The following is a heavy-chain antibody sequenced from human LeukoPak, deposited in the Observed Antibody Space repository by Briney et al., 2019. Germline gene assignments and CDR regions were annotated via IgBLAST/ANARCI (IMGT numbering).Heavy chain of an antibody. Sequence: GGSLRLSCAASGFTFSSYAMHWVRQDPGKGLEWVAVISYDGSNKYYADSVKGRFTISRDNSKDTLYLQMNSLRAEDTAVYYCARGDFFSLSYFDYWGQGTLVTVSS. CDR1: GFTFSSYA. CDR2: ISYDGSNK. J-gene: IGHJ4*02. CDR3: ARGDFFSLSYFDY. D-gene: IGHD3-3*01. V-gene: IGHV3-30-3*01.